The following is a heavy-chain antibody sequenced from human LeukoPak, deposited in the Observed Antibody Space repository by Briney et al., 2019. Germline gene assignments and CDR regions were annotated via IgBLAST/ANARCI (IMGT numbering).Heavy chain of an antibody. V-gene: IGHV1-18*01. CDR3: ARDGDYDFWSGPQTAFDY. Sequence: GASVKVSCKASGYTFTSYGISWVQQAPGQGLEWMGWISAYNGNTNYAQKLQGRVTMTTDTSTSTAYMELRSLRSDDTAVYYCARDGDYDFWSGPQTAFDYWGQGTLVTVSS. D-gene: IGHD3-3*01. J-gene: IGHJ4*02. CDR1: GYTFTSYG. CDR2: ISAYNGNT.